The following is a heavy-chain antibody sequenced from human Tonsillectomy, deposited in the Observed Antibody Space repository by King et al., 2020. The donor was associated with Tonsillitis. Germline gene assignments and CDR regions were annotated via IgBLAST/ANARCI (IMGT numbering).Heavy chain of an antibody. CDR2: MNPNSGNT. D-gene: IGHD4-17*01. CDR3: ARGHYDYGDYAVDY. Sequence: VQLVQSGAEVKKPGASVKVSCKASGYTFSSYDINWVRQATGQGLEWMGWMNPNSGNTGYAQEFQGRVTMTRNTSISTAYMELSSLRSEDTAVDYCARGHYDYGDYAVDYWGQGTLVTVSS. V-gene: IGHV1-8*01. CDR1: GYTFSSYD. J-gene: IGHJ4*02.